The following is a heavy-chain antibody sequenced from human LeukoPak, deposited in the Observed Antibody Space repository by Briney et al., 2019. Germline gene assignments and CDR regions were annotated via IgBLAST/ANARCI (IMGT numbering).Heavy chain of an antibody. CDR1: GGSISIYY. Sequence: SETLSLTCTVSGGSISIYYWGWIRQPPGKGLEWVGSIYSGGSTYYNPSLKSRVTISVDTSRNQFSLKLSSVTAADTAVYFCARKRFYYDYWGQGTLLTVSS. V-gene: IGHV4-39*01. J-gene: IGHJ4*02. CDR2: IYSGGST. CDR3: ARKRFYYDY.